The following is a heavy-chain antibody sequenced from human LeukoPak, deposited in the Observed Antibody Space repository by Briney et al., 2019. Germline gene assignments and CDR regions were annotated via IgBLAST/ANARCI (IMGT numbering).Heavy chain of an antibody. CDR3: SKDSEATITPLSAFDI. V-gene: IGHV3-23*01. CDR1: GFSFRNYA. Sequence: GGSLRLSCAASGFSFRNYAISWVRQAPGKGLEWVSSISGSGGSTYSADSVKGRFTISRENSNNTLYLQMNSLRADDTAMYYCSKDSEATITPLSAFDIWGQGTMVTVSS. D-gene: IGHD4-23*01. J-gene: IGHJ3*02. CDR2: ISGSGGST.